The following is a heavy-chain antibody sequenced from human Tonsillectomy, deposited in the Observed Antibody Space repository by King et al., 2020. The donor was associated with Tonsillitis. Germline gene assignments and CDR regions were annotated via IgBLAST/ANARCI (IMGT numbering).Heavy chain of an antibody. D-gene: IGHD2-21*02. CDR2: IYTSGST. V-gene: IGHV4-4*07. J-gene: IGHJ5*02. CDR3: ARVLCDGDCSIGYNWFDP. Sequence: QLQESGPGLVKPSETLSLTCTVSGGSISNYYWSWIRQPAGKGLEWIGRIYTSGSTNYNPSLKSRVTMSVDTSKNQFSLKLSSVTAADTAVSYCARVLCDGDCSIGYNWFDPWGQGTLVTVSS. CDR1: GGSISNYY.